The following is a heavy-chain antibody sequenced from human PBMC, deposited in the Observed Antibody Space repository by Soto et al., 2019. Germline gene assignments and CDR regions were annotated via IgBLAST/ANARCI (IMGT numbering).Heavy chain of an antibody. CDR1: GGSISSSSYY. V-gene: IGHV4-39*01. D-gene: IGHD5-18*01. CDR2: IYYSGST. CDR3: ARERIQLWFDY. Sequence: QLQLQESGPGLVKPSETLSLTCTVSGGSISSSSYYWGWIRQPPGKGLEWIGSIYYSGSTYYNPSLKSRVTISVDTSKNQFSLKLSSVTAADTAVYYCARERIQLWFDYWGQGTLVTVSS. J-gene: IGHJ4*02.